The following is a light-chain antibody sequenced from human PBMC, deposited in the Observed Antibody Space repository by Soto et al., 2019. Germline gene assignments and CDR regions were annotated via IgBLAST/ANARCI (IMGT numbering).Light chain of an antibody. J-gene: IGKJ5*01. CDR1: QSVSSSY. V-gene: IGKV3-11*01. CDR3: QVRTNWSIA. Sequence: LTQSPGTLSLSPGERATLSCRASQSVSSSYLAWYQQKPGQAPRLLIYDASNRATGIPARFSGTGSGTDFTLTINNLEPEDFAVYYCQVRTNWSIAFGRGTRLEIK. CDR2: DAS.